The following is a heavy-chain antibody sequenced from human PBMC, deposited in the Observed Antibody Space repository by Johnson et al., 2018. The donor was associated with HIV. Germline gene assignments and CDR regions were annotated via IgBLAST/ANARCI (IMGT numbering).Heavy chain of an antibody. D-gene: IGHD1-7*01. CDR1: AFTFGNVW. CDR3: ARARDWNYGDI. V-gene: IGHV3-30*03. CDR2: ISYDGSNK. Sequence: QVQLVESGGGLVEPGGSLRLSCVVSAFTFGNVWMNWVRQAPGKGLEWVAVISYDGSNKYYADSVKGRFTISRDNSKNTLYLQMNSLRAEDTAVYYCARARDWNYGDIWGQGTMVTVSS. J-gene: IGHJ3*02.